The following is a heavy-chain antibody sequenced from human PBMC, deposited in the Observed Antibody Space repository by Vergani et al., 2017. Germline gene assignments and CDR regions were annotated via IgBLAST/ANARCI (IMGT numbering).Heavy chain of an antibody. CDR2: INWNGGST. CDR1: GFTFDDYG. CDR3: AKAGIAVAGTGYYYYMDV. Sequence: EVQLVESGGGVVRPGGSLRLSCAASGFTFDDYGMSWVRQAPGKGLEWVSGINWNGGSTGYADSVKGRFTISRDNAKNSLYLQMNSLRAEDTAVYYCAKAGIAVAGTGYYYYMDVWGKGTTVTVSS. J-gene: IGHJ6*03. V-gene: IGHV3-20*04. D-gene: IGHD6-19*01.